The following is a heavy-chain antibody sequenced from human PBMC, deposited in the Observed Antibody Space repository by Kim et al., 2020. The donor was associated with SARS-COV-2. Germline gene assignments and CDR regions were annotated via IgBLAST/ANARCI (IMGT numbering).Heavy chain of an antibody. CDR3: ARQSGWRWLPWFFDY. CDR1: GGSISSSSYY. CDR2: IYYSGST. D-gene: IGHD3-10*01. J-gene: IGHJ4*01. V-gene: IGHV4-39*01. Sequence: SETLSLTCTVSGGSISSSSYYWGWIRQPPGKGLEWIGSIYYSGSTYYNPSLKSRVTISVDTSKNQFSLKLSSVTAADTAVYHCARQSGWRWLPWFFDYWG.